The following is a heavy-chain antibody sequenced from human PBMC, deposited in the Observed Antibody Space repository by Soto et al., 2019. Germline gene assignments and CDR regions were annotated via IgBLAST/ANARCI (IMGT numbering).Heavy chain of an antibody. V-gene: IGHV1-69*13. D-gene: IGHD3-22*01. J-gene: IGHJ4*02. CDR3: ARDITYYYDSSGYSPGY. CDR2: IIPIFGTA. CDR1: GGTFSSYA. Sequence: ASVKVSCKASGGTFSSYAISWVRQAPGQGLEWMGGIIPIFGTANYAQKFQGRVTITADESTSTAYMELSSLRSEDTVVYYCARDITYYYDSSGYSPGYWGQGTLVTVSS.